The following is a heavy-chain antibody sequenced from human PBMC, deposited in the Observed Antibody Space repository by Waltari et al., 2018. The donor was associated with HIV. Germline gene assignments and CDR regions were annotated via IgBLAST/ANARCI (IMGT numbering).Heavy chain of an antibody. J-gene: IGHJ4*02. CDR2: INPSGERT. V-gene: IGHV1-46*01. CDR3: ARGFSGFDY. Sequence: QVQLVQSGAEVKKPGASVKVSCKASGYTFTRYYMHWVRQAPGQGLEWMGVINPSGERTVYAQKFQGRVTMTRDASTSTVYMVLSTLRSEDTAVYYCARGFSGFDYWHQGTLITVSS. CDR1: GYTFTRYY.